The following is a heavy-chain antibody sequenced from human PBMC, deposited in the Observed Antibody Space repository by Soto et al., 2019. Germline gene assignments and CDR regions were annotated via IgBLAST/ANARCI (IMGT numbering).Heavy chain of an antibody. D-gene: IGHD5-12*01. CDR3: ATIKIREMATLGGMDV. Sequence: XSVKVSCTASGYTFSSYGISWVRQAPGQGLEWMGWISAYNGNTNYAQKLQGRVTMTTDTSTSTAYMELRGLRSDDTAVYYCATIKIREMATLGGMDVWGQGTTVTVSS. V-gene: IGHV1-18*04. J-gene: IGHJ6*02. CDR1: GYTFSSYG. CDR2: ISAYNGNT.